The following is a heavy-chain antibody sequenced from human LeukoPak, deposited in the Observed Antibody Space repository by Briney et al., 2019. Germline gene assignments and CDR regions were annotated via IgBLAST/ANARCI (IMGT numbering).Heavy chain of an antibody. D-gene: IGHD1-26*01. V-gene: IGHV3-43D*03. CDR1: GFTFDDYA. J-gene: IGHJ4*02. Sequence: GGSLRLSCAASGFTFDDYAMHWVRQAPGKGLEWVSLISWDGGSTYYADSVKGRFTISRGNSKNSLYLQMNSLRAEDTALYYCAKDKGMGATQYFDYWGQGTLVTVSS. CDR2: ISWDGGST. CDR3: AKDKGMGATQYFDY.